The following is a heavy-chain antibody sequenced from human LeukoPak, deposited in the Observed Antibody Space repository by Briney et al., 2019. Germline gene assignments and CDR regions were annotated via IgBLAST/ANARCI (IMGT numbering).Heavy chain of an antibody. CDR2: ISGSGGST. V-gene: IGHV3-23*01. CDR3: AKTAVANGGDY. J-gene: IGHJ4*02. Sequence: GGSLRLFCVASGFTFSSYVMSWVRQAPGKGLEWVSAISGSGGSTYYADSVKGRFTISRDNSKNTLYLQMNSLRAEDTAVYYCAKTAVANGGDYWGQGTLVTVSS. CDR1: GFTFSSYV. D-gene: IGHD6-19*01.